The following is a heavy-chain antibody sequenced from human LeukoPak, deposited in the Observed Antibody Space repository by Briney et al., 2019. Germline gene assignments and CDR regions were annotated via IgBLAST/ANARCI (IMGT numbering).Heavy chain of an antibody. Sequence: SETLSLTCTVSGGSFNSSSYSWGWIRQPPGKGLEWIGSIYYRGTTYYNPSLKSRVTMSVDPSENQVSLKLTSVTAADTAVYYCARDRGYSYGFDFWGQGTLVTVSS. V-gene: IGHV4-39*07. CDR2: IYYRGTT. D-gene: IGHD5-18*01. CDR3: ARDRGYSYGFDF. CDR1: GGSFNSSSYS. J-gene: IGHJ4*02.